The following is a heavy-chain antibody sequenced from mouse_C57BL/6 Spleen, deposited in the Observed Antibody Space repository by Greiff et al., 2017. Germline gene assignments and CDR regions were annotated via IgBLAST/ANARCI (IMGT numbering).Heavy chain of an antibody. D-gene: IGHD2-3*01. CDR2: INPNNGGT. Sequence: EVQLVESGPELVKPGASVKMSCRTSGYTFTDYNMHWVKQSHGKSLEWIGYINPNNGGTSYNQKFKGKATLTVDKSSTTAYMELRSLTSEDSAVYYCARSRDGYYWYFDVWGTGTTVTVSS. CDR1: GYTFTDYN. J-gene: IGHJ1*03. CDR3: ARSRDGYYWYFDV. V-gene: IGHV1-22*01.